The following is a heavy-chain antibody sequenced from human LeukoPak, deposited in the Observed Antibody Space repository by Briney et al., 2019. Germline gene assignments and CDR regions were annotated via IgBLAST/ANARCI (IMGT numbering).Heavy chain of an antibody. J-gene: IGHJ2*01. D-gene: IGHD4-17*01. V-gene: IGHV4-59*01. CDR1: GGSISSYY. CDR2: IYYSGST. CDR3: ARDGALVGTTYNWYFDL. Sequence: PSETLSLTCTVSGGSISSYYWSWIRQPPGKGLEWIGYIYYSGSTNYNPSLKSRVTISVDTSKNQFSLKLSSVTAADTAVYYCARDGALVGTTYNWYFDLWGRGTLVTVSS.